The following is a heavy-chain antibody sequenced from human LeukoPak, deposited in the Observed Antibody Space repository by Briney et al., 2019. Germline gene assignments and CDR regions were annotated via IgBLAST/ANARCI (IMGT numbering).Heavy chain of an antibody. V-gene: IGHV3-23*01. CDR1: GFTLNNYA. D-gene: IGHD2-15*01. J-gene: IGHJ4*02. CDR2: TSSSDAGT. Sequence: SGGSLRLSCAASGFTLNNYAMSWVLQAPGKGLEWVSATSSSDAGTYHADSVRGRFTISRDNSKNTLYLQMNSLRAEDAAVYYCARAPVTSCSGVLCYPFDYWGQGTLVTVSS. CDR3: ARAPVTSCSGVLCYPFDY.